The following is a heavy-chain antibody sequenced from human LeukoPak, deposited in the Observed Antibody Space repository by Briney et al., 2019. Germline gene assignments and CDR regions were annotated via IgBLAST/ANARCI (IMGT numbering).Heavy chain of an antibody. Sequence: GGSLRLSCAASGFTFSSYAMSWVRQAPGKGLEWVSAISGSGGSTYYADSVKGRFTISRDNSKNTLNLQMNSLRAEDTAVYYCAKCLSSSWDYYGMDVWGQGTTVTVSS. D-gene: IGHD6-13*01. CDR2: ISGSGGST. J-gene: IGHJ6*02. V-gene: IGHV3-23*01. CDR1: GFTFSSYA. CDR3: AKCLSSSWDYYGMDV.